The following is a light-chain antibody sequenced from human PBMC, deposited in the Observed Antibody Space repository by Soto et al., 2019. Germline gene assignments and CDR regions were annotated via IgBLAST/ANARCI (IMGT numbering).Light chain of an antibody. Sequence: DIVMTQTPLSLSVTPGQPASISCKSSQSLLHSDGKTYLYWYLQKPGQPPQLLIYEVSNRFSGVPDRFSGSGSGTDFTLTISRLEPEDFAVYYCQQYGSSPGTFGQGTKVDIK. CDR1: QSLLHSDGKTY. J-gene: IGKJ1*01. CDR3: QQYGSSPGT. V-gene: IGKV2D-29*01. CDR2: EVS.